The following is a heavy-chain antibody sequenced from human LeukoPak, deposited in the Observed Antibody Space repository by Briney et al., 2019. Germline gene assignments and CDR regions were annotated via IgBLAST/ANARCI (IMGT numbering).Heavy chain of an antibody. CDR3: AKVEGYDYVWGSYRPNYFDY. Sequence: GGSLRLSCAASGFAFSSYGMHWVRQAPGKGLEWVAFIRYDGSNKYYADSVKGRFTISRDNSKNTLYLQMNSLRAEDTAVYYCAKVEGYDYVWGSYRPNYFDYWGQGTLVTVSS. V-gene: IGHV3-30*02. CDR2: IRYDGSNK. CDR1: GFAFSSYG. J-gene: IGHJ4*02. D-gene: IGHD3-16*02.